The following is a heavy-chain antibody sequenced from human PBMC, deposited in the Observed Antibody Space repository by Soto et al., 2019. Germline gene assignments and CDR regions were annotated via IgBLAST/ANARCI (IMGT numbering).Heavy chain of an antibody. CDR2: IYYNGST. CDR1: GGSISGFY. J-gene: IGHJ5*02. D-gene: IGHD3-3*01. Sequence: ASETLSLTCTVSGGSISGFYWSWIRQPPGKGLEWIGYIYYNGSTNYNPSLKSRVTISVDTSKNQFSLKLSSVTAADTAVYYCARTYYDFWSGYWRWFDPWGQGTLVTVSS. CDR3: ARTYYDFWSGYWRWFDP. V-gene: IGHV4-59*01.